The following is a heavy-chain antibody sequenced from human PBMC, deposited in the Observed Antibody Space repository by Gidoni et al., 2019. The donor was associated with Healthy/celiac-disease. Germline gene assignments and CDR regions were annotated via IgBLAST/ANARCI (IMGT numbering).Heavy chain of an antibody. CDR3: AKDEREGGSDTPSGY. Sequence: QVQLVESGGGVVQPGRSLRLSCAASGFTFSSYGMHWVRQAPGKGLEWVAVISYDGSNKYYADSVKGRFTISRDNSKNTLYLQMNSLRAEDTAVYYCAKDEREGGSDTPSGYWGQGTLVTVSS. D-gene: IGHD5-12*01. J-gene: IGHJ4*02. CDR2: ISYDGSNK. V-gene: IGHV3-30*18. CDR1: GFTFSSYG.